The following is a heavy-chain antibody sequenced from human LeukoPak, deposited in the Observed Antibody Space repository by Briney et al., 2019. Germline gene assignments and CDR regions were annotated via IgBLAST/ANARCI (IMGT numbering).Heavy chain of an antibody. Sequence: GGSLRLSCAASGFTFSSYAMSWVRQAPGKGLEWVSYISSSGSTIYYADSVKGRFTISRDNAKNSLYLQMNSLRAEDTAVYYCARDSSGYYQLAYGYWGQGTLVTVSS. D-gene: IGHD3-22*01. J-gene: IGHJ4*02. CDR2: ISSSGSTI. V-gene: IGHV3-48*04. CDR1: GFTFSSYA. CDR3: ARDSSGYYQLAYGY.